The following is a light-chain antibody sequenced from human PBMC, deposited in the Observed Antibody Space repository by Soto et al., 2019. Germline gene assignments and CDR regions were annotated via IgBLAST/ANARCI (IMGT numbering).Light chain of an antibody. CDR3: CAYVSSNTLL. CDR1: SSDVGGYKY. Sequence: QSALTQPASVSGSPGQSITISCTGTSSDVGGYKYVSWYQQHPDKAPKLIIFEVSNRPSGISSRFSGSKSGNTASLIISGLQGDDEGDYYCCAYVSSNTLLFGGGTKVTVL. V-gene: IGLV2-14*01. J-gene: IGLJ3*02. CDR2: EVS.